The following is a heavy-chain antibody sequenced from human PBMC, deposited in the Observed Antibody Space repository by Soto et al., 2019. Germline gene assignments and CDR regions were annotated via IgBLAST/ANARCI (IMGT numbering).Heavy chain of an antibody. V-gene: IGHV4-30-2*01. CDR1: GGSISSGGYS. J-gene: IGHJ4*02. CDR2: IYHSGST. Sequence: QLQLQESGSGLVKPSQTLSLTCAVSGGSISSGGYSWSWIRQPPGKGLEWIGYIYHSGSTYYNPALKSRGTISVDRSKNQFSLKLSSVTAADTAVYYWARAMTTVATLDSWGQGTLVTVSS. D-gene: IGHD4-17*01. CDR3: ARAMTTVATLDS.